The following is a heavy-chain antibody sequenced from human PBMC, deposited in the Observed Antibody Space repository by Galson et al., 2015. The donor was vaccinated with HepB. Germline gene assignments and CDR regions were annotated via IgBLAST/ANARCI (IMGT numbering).Heavy chain of an antibody. J-gene: IGHJ3*02. CDR3: ARDLTSSAFDI. Sequence: SLRLSCAASGFTFSIYSLNWVRQAPGKGLEWVSSIGSTSTFIYYSDSVKGRFTISRDNAKSSLYLQMNNLRAEDAAVYYCARDLTSSAFDIWGQGTMVTVSS. V-gene: IGHV3-21*01. CDR2: IGSTSTFI. CDR1: GFTFSIYS.